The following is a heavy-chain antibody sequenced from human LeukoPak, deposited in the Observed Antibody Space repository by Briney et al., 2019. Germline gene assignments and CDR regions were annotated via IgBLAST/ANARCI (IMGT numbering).Heavy chain of an antibody. CDR2: IYYSGST. Sequence: SETLSLTCAVYGGSFSGYYWSWIRQPPGKGLEWIGSIYYSGSTYYNPSLKSRVTISVDTSNNQFSLKLYSVTAADTASYYCARRKYSFYYYYMDVWGKGTTVTVSS. D-gene: IGHD1-26*01. J-gene: IGHJ6*03. CDR1: GGSFSGYY. CDR3: ARRKYSFYYYYMDV. V-gene: IGHV4-34*01.